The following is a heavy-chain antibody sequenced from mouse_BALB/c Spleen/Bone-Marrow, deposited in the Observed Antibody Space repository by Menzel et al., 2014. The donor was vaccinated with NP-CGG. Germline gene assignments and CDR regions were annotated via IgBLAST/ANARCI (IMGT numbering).Heavy chain of an antibody. CDR1: GFTFTDYY. Sequence: DVHLVESGGGLVQPGGSLRLSCVTSGFTFTDYYMNWVRQPPGKALEWLGFIRNRANGYTTEFSASVKGRFTISRDNSQSILYLQINTLRAEDSATYYCARYDGYSDNAMDYWGQGTSVTVSS. CDR2: IRNRANGYTT. V-gene: IGHV7-3*02. CDR3: ARYDGYSDNAMDY. D-gene: IGHD2-3*01. J-gene: IGHJ4*01.